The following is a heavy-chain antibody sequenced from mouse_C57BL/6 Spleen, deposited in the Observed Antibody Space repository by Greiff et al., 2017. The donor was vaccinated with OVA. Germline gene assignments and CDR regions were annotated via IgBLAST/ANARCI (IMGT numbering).Heavy chain of an antibody. CDR3: ARRSIYGRDWYFDV. CDR2: INPNNGGT. J-gene: IGHJ1*03. D-gene: IGHD5-1*01. CDR1: GYTFTDYN. Sequence: EVKLQQSGPELVKPGASVKMSCKASGYTFTDYNMHWVKQSHGKSLEWIGYINPNNGGTSYNQKFKGKATLTVNKSSSTAYMELRSLTSEDSAVYYCARRSIYGRDWYFDVWGTGTTVTVSS. V-gene: IGHV1-22*01.